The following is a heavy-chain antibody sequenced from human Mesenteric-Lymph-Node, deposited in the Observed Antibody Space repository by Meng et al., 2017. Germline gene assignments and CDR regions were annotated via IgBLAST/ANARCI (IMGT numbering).Heavy chain of an antibody. J-gene: IGHJ4*02. CDR3: ARGSASGYYPIDE. D-gene: IGHD5-18*01. CDR1: TGSITSYY. Sequence: SETLSLTCVVDTGSITSYYWTWIRQPPGKGLEWIGEIHHAGRITYNPSLKSRVTISIDTSKSQFSLSLTSLNAADMAVYYCARGSASGYYPIDEWDQGTQVTVSS. CDR2: IHHAGRI. V-gene: IGHV4-34*01.